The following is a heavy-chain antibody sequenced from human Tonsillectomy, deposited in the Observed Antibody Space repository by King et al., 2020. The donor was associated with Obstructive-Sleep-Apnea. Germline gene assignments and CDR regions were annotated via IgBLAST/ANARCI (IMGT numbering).Heavy chain of an antibody. Sequence: VPLQESGPGLVKPSQTLSLTCTVSGGSINSGGYYWSWIRQHPGKGLEWIGYIYYNGSTYYNPSLKSRLAISLDTSNNQFSLKLSSVTAADTAVYYCARGYCSSTSCKFDPWGQGTLVTVSS. J-gene: IGHJ5*02. CDR2: IYYNGST. D-gene: IGHD2-2*01. CDR3: ARGYCSSTSCKFDP. V-gene: IGHV4-31*03. CDR1: GGSINSGGYY.